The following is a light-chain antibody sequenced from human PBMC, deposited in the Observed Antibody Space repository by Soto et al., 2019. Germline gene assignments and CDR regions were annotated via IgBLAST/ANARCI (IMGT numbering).Light chain of an antibody. CDR3: QQYGSSPRT. V-gene: IGKV3-20*01. CDR2: GAS. Sequence: EIVLTQSPGTLSLSPGERATLSCRASQSVSSSYLAWYQQKPGQAPRLLIYGASSRATGIPDRFSGSGSGTDFTLTIRRLEHEDFAVYYCQQYGSSPRTFGQGTKVEI. J-gene: IGKJ1*01. CDR1: QSVSSSY.